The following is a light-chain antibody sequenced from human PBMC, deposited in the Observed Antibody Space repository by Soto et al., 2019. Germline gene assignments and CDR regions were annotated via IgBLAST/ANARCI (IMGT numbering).Light chain of an antibody. CDR2: EVS. CDR3: SSYTSSSTRV. CDR1: SSDVGGYNY. J-gene: IGLJ1*01. V-gene: IGLV2-14*01. Sequence: QSALTQPASVSGSPGQSITISCTGTSSDVGGYNYVSWYQQHPGKAPKLMIYEVSNRPSGVSNRFSGSKSGNTASLTISGIQAEDEADYYCSSYTSSSTRVLGTGTKVTVL.